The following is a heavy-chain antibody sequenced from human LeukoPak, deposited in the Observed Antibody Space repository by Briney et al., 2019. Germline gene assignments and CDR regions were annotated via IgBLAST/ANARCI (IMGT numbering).Heavy chain of an antibody. J-gene: IGHJ3*02. CDR3: ARDSSGYYWDAFDI. V-gene: IGHV4-59*12. CDR2: TYYSGST. CDR1: GGSISSYY. D-gene: IGHD3-22*01. Sequence: PSETLSLTCTVSGGSISSYYWSWIRQPPGKGLEWIGYTYYSGSTNYNPSLKSRVTISVDTSKNQFSLKLSSVTAADTAVYYCARDSSGYYWDAFDIWGQGTMVTVSS.